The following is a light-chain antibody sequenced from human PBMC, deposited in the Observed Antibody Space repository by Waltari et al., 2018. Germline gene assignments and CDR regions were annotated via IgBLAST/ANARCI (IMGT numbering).Light chain of an antibody. CDR2: EDT. CDR3: YSSDSTGRRV. CDR1: ELPRKY. Sequence: SYELTQPPSVSVSPGQTARITCSGHELPRKYAYWFQQKSGQAPRLVIYEDTKRPSGRSGRFSGFSSGSVATLTITGAQVDEEADYYCYSSDSTGRRVFGGGTTVVVL. V-gene: IGLV3-10*01. J-gene: IGLJ1*01.